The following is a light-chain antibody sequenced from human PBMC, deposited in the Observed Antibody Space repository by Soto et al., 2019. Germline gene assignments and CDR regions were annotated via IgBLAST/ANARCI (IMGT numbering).Light chain of an antibody. CDR2: EVS. V-gene: IGLV2-8*01. Sequence: QSVLTQPPSASGSPGQSVTISCTGTSSDVGVYNYVSWYQQHPGKARKLVIYEVSKRPSGVPDRFSGSKSGKTASLTVSGLQAEDEAYYYCSSFAGNNNLVFGGGTKLTVL. CDR3: SSFAGNNNLV. CDR1: SSDVGVYNY. J-gene: IGLJ2*01.